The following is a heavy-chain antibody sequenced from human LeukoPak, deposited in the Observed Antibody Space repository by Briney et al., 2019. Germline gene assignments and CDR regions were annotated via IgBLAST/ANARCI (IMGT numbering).Heavy chain of an antibody. CDR2: IKQDGSEE. CDR3: AGDKVEGATYLDY. D-gene: IGHD1-26*01. CDR1: GFTFSSYW. V-gene: IGHV3-7*01. J-gene: IGHJ4*02. Sequence: GGSLRLSCVASGFTFSSYWMSWVRQAPGKGLEWVANIKQDGSEEYYVDSLKGRFTISRDNSKNSLYLQMNNLKAEDTAVYYCAGDKVEGATYLDYWGQGTLVTVSS.